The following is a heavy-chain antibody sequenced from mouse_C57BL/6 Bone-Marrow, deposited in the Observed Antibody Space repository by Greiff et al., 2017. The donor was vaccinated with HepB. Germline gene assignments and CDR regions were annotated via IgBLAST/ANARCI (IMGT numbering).Heavy chain of an antibody. D-gene: IGHD2-5*01. Sequence: VQLQESGAELARPGASVKLSCKASGYTFTSYGISWVKQRTGQGLEWIGEIYPRSGNTYYNEKFKGKATLTADKSSSTAYMELRRLTSEDSAVYLCARERALYYSKKDYWGQGTTLTVSS. J-gene: IGHJ2*01. CDR1: GYTFTSYG. V-gene: IGHV1-81*01. CDR2: IYPRSGNT. CDR3: ARERALYYSKKDY.